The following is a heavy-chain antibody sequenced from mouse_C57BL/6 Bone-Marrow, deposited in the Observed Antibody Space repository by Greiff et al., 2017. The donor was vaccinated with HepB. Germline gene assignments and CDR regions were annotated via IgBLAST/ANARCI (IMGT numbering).Heavy chain of an antibody. V-gene: IGHV1-82*01. Sequence: VQLQQSGPELVKPGASVKISCKASGYAFSSSWMNWVKQRPGKGLEWIGRIYPGDGDTNYNGKFKGKATLTADKASSTAYMQLSSLASEDSAVCFCARWWLLGGFAYWGQGTLVTVSA. CDR2: IYPGDGDT. CDR3: ARWWLLGGFAY. CDR1: GYAFSSSW. D-gene: IGHD2-3*01. J-gene: IGHJ3*01.